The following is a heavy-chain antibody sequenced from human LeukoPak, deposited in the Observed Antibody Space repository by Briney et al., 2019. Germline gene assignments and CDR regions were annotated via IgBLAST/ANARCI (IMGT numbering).Heavy chain of an antibody. V-gene: IGHV3-21*01. D-gene: IGHD6-6*01. CDR2: ISSSSSYI. Sequence: PGGSLRLSCAASGFTFSSYSMNWVRQAPGKGLEWVSSISSSSSYIYYADSVKGRFTISRDNAKNSLYLQMNSLRAEDTAVYYCARDQGIAARQRYYYMDVWGKGTTVTVSS. J-gene: IGHJ6*03. CDR3: ARDQGIAARQRYYYMDV. CDR1: GFTFSSYS.